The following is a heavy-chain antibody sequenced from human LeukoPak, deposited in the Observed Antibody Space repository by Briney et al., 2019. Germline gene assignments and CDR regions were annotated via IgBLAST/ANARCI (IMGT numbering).Heavy chain of an antibody. CDR2: INPNSGGT. J-gene: IGHJ4*02. D-gene: IGHD3-22*01. V-gene: IGHV1-2*02. CDR3: ARTYYDSRGYYYFDY. CDR1: GGTFSDYV. Sequence: ASVKVSCKASGGTFSDYVISWVRQAPGQGLEWMGWINPNSGGTNYARKFQGRVTMTRDTSITAAYMELTRLMSDETAVYYCARTYYDSRGYYYFDYWGQGTLVTV.